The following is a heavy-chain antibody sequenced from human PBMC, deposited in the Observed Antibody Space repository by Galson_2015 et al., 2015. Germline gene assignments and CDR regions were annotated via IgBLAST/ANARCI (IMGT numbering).Heavy chain of an antibody. V-gene: IGHV3-48*03. J-gene: IGHJ6*02. Sequence: SLRLSCAASGFTFSSYDMNWVRQAPGKGLEWVSYISSSGSTIYYADSVKGRFTISRDNAKNSLYLQMNSLRAEDTAVYYCARGSYDFWSGYRLGYKHYGMDVWGQGTTVTVSS. D-gene: IGHD3-3*01. CDR2: ISSSGSTI. CDR3: ARGSYDFWSGYRLGYKHYGMDV. CDR1: GFTFSSYD.